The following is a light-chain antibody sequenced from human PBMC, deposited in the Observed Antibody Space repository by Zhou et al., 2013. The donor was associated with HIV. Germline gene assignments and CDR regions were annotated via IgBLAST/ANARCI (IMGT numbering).Light chain of an antibody. V-gene: IGKV3-20*01. Sequence: EVLMTQSPVTLSVSPGARATLSCRASQSVDTYLAWYQQRPGQPPRLLIYAATTRATGIPDRFSGRGSGTDFTLTISRLEPEDFAVYYCQQYGGSFTFGGGTKVEI. CDR2: AAT. J-gene: IGKJ4*01. CDR1: QSVDTY. CDR3: QQYGGSFT.